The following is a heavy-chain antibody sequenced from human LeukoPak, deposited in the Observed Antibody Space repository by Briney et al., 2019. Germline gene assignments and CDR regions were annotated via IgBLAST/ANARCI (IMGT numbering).Heavy chain of an antibody. D-gene: IGHD3-3*01. CDR1: GGSISSSNW. CDR2: TYHSGST. V-gene: IGHV4-4*02. CDR3: ARGYDFWSGYSNFDY. Sequence: PSETLSLTCTVSGGSISSSNWWSWVRQPPGKGLEWIGETYHSGSTNYNPSLKSRVTISVDKSKNQFSLKLSSVTAADTAVYYCARGYDFWSGYSNFDYWGQGTLVTVSS. J-gene: IGHJ4*02.